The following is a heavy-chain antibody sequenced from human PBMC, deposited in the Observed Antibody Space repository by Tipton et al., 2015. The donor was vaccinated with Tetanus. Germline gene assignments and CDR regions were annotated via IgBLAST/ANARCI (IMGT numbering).Heavy chain of an antibody. V-gene: IGHV3-33*08. CDR2: IWYDGSNK. Sequence: SLRLSCAASGLTFRESAMHWVRQAPGKGLEWVAFIWYDGSNKYYVDSVKGRFTVSRDNSKNTVSLQMNSLRVEDTAVYYCVRDSPRSGFAFESWGQGALVTVSS. CDR3: VRDSPRSGFAFES. CDR1: GLTFRESA. J-gene: IGHJ4*02. D-gene: IGHD3-22*01.